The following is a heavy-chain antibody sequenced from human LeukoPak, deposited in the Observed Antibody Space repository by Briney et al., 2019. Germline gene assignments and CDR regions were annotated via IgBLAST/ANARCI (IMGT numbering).Heavy chain of an antibody. CDR1: GFTFSHYA. CDR3: AKDRVSGSYYFDY. CDR2: ISGSGGST. Sequence: PGGSLRLSCAASGFTFSHYAMSWVRQAPGKGLEWVSAISGSGGSTYYADSVKGRFTISRDNSKNTLYLQMNSLRAEDTAVYYCAKDRVSGSYYFDYWGQGTLVTVSS. D-gene: IGHD1-26*01. V-gene: IGHV3-23*01. J-gene: IGHJ4*02.